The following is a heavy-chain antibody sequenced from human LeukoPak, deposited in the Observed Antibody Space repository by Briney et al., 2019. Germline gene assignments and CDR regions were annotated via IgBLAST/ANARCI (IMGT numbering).Heavy chain of an antibody. J-gene: IGHJ4*02. D-gene: IGHD5-18*01. CDR1: GFSFSTYW. Sequence: GGSLRVSCAASGFSFSTYWMNWVRQPPGKGLERVANIMRDGSEKYYVDSVKGRFTISRDNAKNSLYLQMNSLRAEDTAVYYCARDPSRGYSYGYADYWGQGSLLSVSS. CDR3: ARDPSRGYSYGYADY. V-gene: IGHV3-7*01. CDR2: IMRDGSEK.